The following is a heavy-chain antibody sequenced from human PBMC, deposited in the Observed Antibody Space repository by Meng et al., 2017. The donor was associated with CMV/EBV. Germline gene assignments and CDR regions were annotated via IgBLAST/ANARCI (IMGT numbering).Heavy chain of an antibody. V-gene: IGHV3-48*04. CDR1: GFTFSRYN. CDR2: ISSSSSTI. CDR3: ARDFVLGQWLAPLDR. J-gene: IGHJ4*02. D-gene: IGHD6-19*01. Sequence: GASLKISCATSGFTFSRYNMNWVRQAPGKGLEGISYISSSSSTIYYADSVKGRFTISRDNARNSLYLQMDSLTAEDTAVYYCARDFVLGQWLAPLDRWGQGTLVTVSS.